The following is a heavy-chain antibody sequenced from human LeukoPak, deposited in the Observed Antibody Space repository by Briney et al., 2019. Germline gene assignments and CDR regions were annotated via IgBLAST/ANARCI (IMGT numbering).Heavy chain of an antibody. CDR1: GFTFSSYS. CDR2: ISSSSSTI. J-gene: IGHJ4*02. CDR3: ARSLYDSSDYYFDY. Sequence: GGSLRLSCAASGFTFSSYSMNWVRQAPGKGLEWVSYISSSSSTIYYADSVKGRFTISRDNAKNSLYPQMNSLRAEDTAVYYCARSLYDSSDYYFDYWGQGTLVTVSS. V-gene: IGHV3-48*04. D-gene: IGHD3-22*01.